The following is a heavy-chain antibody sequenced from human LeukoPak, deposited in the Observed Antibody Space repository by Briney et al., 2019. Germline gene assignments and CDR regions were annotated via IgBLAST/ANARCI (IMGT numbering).Heavy chain of an antibody. V-gene: IGHV4-4*02. CDR2: IYHSGST. D-gene: IGHD3-9*01. CDR1: GGSISSSNW. CDR3: ARARYDILTGYSPSYYFDY. J-gene: IGHJ4*02. Sequence: ASETLSLTCAVSGGSISSSNWWSWVRQPPGKGLEWIGEIYHSGSTNYNPSLKSRVTISEDKSKNQFSLKLSSVTAADTAVYYCARARYDILTGYSPSYYFDYWGQGTLVTVSS.